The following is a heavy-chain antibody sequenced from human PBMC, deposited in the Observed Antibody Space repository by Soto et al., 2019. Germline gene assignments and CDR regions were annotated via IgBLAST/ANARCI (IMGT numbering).Heavy chain of an antibody. D-gene: IGHD2-2*01. V-gene: IGHV3-23*01. CDR1: GFTFDNYA. Sequence: EVQLLESGGDLVQPGGSLRLSCAASGFTFDNYAMNWVRQAPGKGLEWVSGTSGSGDITYYPDSVKGRFTISRDNAKNTLYLQMNSLSAEDTAVYYCARRYCITTIRSPVDFYMDVWGKGTTVTVSS. J-gene: IGHJ6*03. CDR3: ARRYCITTIRSPVDFYMDV. CDR2: TSGSGDIT.